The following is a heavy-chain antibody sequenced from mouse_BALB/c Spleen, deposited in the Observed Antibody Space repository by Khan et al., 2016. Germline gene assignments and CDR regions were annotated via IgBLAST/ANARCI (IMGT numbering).Heavy chain of an antibody. CDR2: INTYTGEP. V-gene: IGHV9-3-1*01. CDR3: AREGLRRTGYAMDY. D-gene: IGHD2-4*01. Sequence: QIQLVQSGPELKKPGETVKISCKASGYTFTNYGMNWVKQAPGKGLKWMGWINTYTGEPTYADDFKGRFAFSLETSASTAYLQINNLKNEDTATYFCAREGLRRTGYAMDYWGQGTLVTVSS. CDR1: GYTFTNYG. J-gene: IGHJ4*01.